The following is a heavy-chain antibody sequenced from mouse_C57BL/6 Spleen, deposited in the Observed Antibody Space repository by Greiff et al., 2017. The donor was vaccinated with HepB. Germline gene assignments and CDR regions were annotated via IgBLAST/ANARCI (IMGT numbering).Heavy chain of an antibody. D-gene: IGHD1-1*01. Sequence: ESGPGMVKPSQSLSLTCTVTGYSITSGYDWHWIRHFPGNKLEWMGYISYSGSTNYNPSLKSRISITHDTSKNHFFLKLNSVTTEDTATYYCARHYYGSSYNWYFDVWGTGTTVTVSS. J-gene: IGHJ1*03. CDR1: GYSITSGYD. V-gene: IGHV3-1*01. CDR3: ARHYYGSSYNWYFDV. CDR2: ISYSGST.